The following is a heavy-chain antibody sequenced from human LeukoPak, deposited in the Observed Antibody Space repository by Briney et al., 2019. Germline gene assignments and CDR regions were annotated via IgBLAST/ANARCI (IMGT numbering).Heavy chain of an antibody. D-gene: IGHD6-13*01. CDR1: GYTFTSYD. J-gene: IGHJ6*02. Sequence: ASVKVSCTASGYTFTSYDINWVRQATGQGLEWMGWMNPNSGNTGYAQKFQGRVTMTTDTSTSTAYMELRSLRSDDTAVYYCARDWGSSSWYRGSYYYYGMDVWGQGTTVTVSS. V-gene: IGHV1-8*01. CDR3: ARDWGSSSWYRGSYYYYGMDV. CDR2: MNPNSGNT.